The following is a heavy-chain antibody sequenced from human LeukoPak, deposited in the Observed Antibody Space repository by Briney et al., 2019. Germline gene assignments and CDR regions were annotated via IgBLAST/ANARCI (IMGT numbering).Heavy chain of an antibody. D-gene: IGHD3-10*01. Sequence: GGSLRLSCAASGFTFSSYSLNWVRQAPGKGLEWVSAIGTAGDTYYPGSVKGRFTISRENAKNSLYLQMNSLRAGDTAVYYCARTYYNSYYGMDVWGQGTTVTVS. CDR3: ARTYYNSYYGMDV. CDR1: GFTFSSYS. J-gene: IGHJ6*02. CDR2: IGTAGDT. V-gene: IGHV3-13*01.